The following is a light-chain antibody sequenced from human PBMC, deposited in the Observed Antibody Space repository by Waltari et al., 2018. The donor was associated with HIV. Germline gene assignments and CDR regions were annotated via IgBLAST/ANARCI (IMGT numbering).Light chain of an antibody. V-gene: IGLV2-14*01. Sequence: QSALTQPASVSGSLGQSITISCTGTSSDLGLYNLFSWYQHHPGKAPQLVIHGVGTPPSGVSDRFSGSKSGNTASLTISTLQAEDEADYYCSSYINTDTLVFGGGTKLTVL. CDR2: GVG. CDR1: SSDLGLYNL. J-gene: IGLJ3*02. CDR3: SSYINTDTLV.